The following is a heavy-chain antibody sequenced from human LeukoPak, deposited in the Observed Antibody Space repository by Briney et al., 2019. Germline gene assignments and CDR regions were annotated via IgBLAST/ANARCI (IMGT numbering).Heavy chain of an antibody. CDR3: AKESLRYSSSWTQVDY. J-gene: IGHJ4*02. CDR2: ISYDGSNK. CDR1: GFTFSSYG. Sequence: PGGSLRLSCAASGFTFSSYGMHWVRQAPGKGLEWVAVISYDGSNKYYADSVKGRFTISRDNSENTLYLQMDSLRAEDTAVYYCAKESLRYSSSWTQVDYWGQGTLVTVSS. D-gene: IGHD6-13*01. V-gene: IGHV3-30*18.